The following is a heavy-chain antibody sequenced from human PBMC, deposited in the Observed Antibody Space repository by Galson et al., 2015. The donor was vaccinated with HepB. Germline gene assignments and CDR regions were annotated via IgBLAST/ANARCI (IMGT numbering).Heavy chain of an antibody. J-gene: IGHJ3*02. CDR2: IYTSGST. Sequence: ETLSLTCTVSGGSISSYYWSWIRQPAGKGLEWIGRIYTSGSTNYNPSLKSRVTMSVDTSKNQFSLKLSSVTAADTAVYYCARARPRMYDYGGNGFYHDAFDIWGQGTMVTVSS. D-gene: IGHD4-23*01. V-gene: IGHV4-4*07. CDR3: ARARPRMYDYGGNGFYHDAFDI. CDR1: GGSISSYY.